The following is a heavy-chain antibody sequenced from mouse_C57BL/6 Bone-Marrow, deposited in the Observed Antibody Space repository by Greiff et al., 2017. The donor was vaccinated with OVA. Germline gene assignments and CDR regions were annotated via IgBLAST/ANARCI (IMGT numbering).Heavy chain of an antibody. J-gene: IGHJ4*01. CDR3: ARLDAMDY. V-gene: IGHV5-12*01. CDR2: ISNGGGST. CDR1: GFTFSDFY. Sequence: EVKRVESGGGLVQPGGSLKLSCAASGFTFSDFYMYWIRQTPEKRLEWVAYISNGGGSTYYPDTVKGRFTISRDNAKNTLYLQMSRLKSEDTAMYYCARLDAMDYWGQGTSVTGSS.